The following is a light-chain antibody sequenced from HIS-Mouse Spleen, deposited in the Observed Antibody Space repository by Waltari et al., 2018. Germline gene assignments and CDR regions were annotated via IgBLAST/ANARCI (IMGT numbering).Light chain of an antibody. J-gene: IGKJ1*01. CDR1: QSISSW. CDR2: KAS. Sequence: DIQMTQSPSTLSASVGDRVTITCRASQSISSWLAWYQQKPGKAPKLLIYKASSLESGVTSRFSGSGSGTEFTLTISILQPDDFATYYCQQYNSYSRTFGQGTKVEIK. CDR3: QQYNSYSRT. V-gene: IGKV1-5*03.